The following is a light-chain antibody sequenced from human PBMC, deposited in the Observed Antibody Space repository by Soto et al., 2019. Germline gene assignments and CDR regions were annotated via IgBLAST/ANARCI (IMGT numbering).Light chain of an antibody. CDR3: QQTYSTPGT. V-gene: IGKV1-39*01. J-gene: IGKJ1*01. CDR1: QSVSRY. CDR2: ATS. Sequence: DIQMTQSPSSLSASVGDRVTITCRASQSVSRYLNWYQQKPGKAPKLLLYATSSLHNGVPSRFGGSGSGTDFTLTISSLQPDDFASYYCQQTYSTPGTFGRGTKVEIK.